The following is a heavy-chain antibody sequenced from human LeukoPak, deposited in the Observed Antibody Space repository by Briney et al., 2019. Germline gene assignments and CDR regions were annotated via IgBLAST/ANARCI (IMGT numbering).Heavy chain of an antibody. D-gene: IGHD6-19*01. J-gene: IGHJ3*02. CDR2: IKQDGSQK. CDR3: ARDITVAGNDAFDI. V-gene: IGHV3-7*01. CDR1: GFTFSNYW. Sequence: GGSLRLSCAASGFTFSNYWMSWVRQTPGKGLEWVANIKQDGSQKNYVDSVKGRFTISRDNAKNSLYLQVSSLRAEDTALYYCARDITVAGNDAFDIWGQGTVVTVSS.